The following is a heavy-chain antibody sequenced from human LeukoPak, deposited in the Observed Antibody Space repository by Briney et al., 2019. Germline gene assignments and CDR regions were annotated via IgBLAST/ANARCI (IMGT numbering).Heavy chain of an antibody. J-gene: IGHJ5*02. V-gene: IGHV5-51*01. D-gene: IGHD6-19*01. Sequence: GESLKISCKISGYKLTNNWIGWVRQMPGKGLEWMGIIYPGDSDTRYSPSFQGQVTISADKSISTAYLQWSSLKASDTAMYYCATIAVAGNGRWFDPWGQGTLVTVSS. CDR3: ATIAVAGNGRWFDP. CDR2: IYPGDSDT. CDR1: GYKLTNNW.